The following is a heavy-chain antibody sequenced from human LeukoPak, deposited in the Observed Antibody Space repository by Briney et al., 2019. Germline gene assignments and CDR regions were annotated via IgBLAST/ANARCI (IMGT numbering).Heavy chain of an antibody. Sequence: AGGSLRLSCAASGFTFSSYGMHWVRQAPGKGLEWVAVIWYDGSNKHYADSVKGRFTISRDNSKNTLYLQMNSLRAEDTAVYYCARRATKARHDAFDIWGQGTMVTVSS. D-gene: IGHD1-26*01. CDR2: IWYDGSNK. V-gene: IGHV3-33*01. J-gene: IGHJ3*02. CDR1: GFTFSSYG. CDR3: ARRATKARHDAFDI.